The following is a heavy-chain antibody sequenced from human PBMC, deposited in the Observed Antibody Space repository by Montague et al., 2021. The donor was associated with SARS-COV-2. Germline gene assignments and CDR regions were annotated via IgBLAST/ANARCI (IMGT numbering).Heavy chain of an antibody. D-gene: IGHD3-9*01. Sequence: CAISGDSVSRKSVAWNWIRQSPSRGLEWLGRTYYRYKWDSDYAESVKRRLVITPDTSKNQVSLQLNSVIREDTAVYFCASSGITLTGLDAFDIWGQGTMVTVSS. CDR1: GDSVSRKSVA. CDR3: ASSGITLTGLDAFDI. CDR2: TYYRYKWDS. J-gene: IGHJ3*02. V-gene: IGHV6-1*01.